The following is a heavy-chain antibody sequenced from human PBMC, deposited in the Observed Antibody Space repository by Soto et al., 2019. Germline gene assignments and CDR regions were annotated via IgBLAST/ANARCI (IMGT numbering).Heavy chain of an antibody. D-gene: IGHD4-17*01. V-gene: IGHV3-49*05. CDR1: GFTFGDYA. J-gene: IGHJ6*02. Sequence: EVQLVESGGGLVKPGRSLRLSCIASGFTFGDYAMSWFRQAPGKGLEWVGFIRSKAYGGTTDYAASVKGRFTISRYDSKSIAYLQMTSLKTEGTAVYYCAGDQSYGAYGGYYSDYGLDVWGQGTTVTVSS. CDR3: AGDQSYGAYGGYYSDYGLDV. CDR2: IRSKAYGGTT.